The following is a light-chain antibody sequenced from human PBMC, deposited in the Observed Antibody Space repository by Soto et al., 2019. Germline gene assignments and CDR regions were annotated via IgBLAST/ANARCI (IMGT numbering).Light chain of an antibody. CDR1: SGDVGGHDF. CDR2: DVD. CDR3: SSYTSSSTVV. Sequence: QSALTQPRSVSGSPGQSVTISCTGISGDVGGHDFVSWYQQHPGKAPKLILYDVDKRPSGVPDRFSGSRSGNTASLTISGLQADDEADYYCSSYTSSSTVVFGGGTKVPS. V-gene: IGLV2-11*01. J-gene: IGLJ2*01.